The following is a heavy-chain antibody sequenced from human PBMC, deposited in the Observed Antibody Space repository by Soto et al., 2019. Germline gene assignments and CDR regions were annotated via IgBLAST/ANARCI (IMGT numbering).Heavy chain of an antibody. CDR2: IYYSGST. CDR3: ARFRTTVVKEMGCFDY. Sequence: QVQLQESGPGLVKPSQTLSLTCTVSGGSISSGGYYWSWIRQHPGKGLEWIGYIYYSGSTYYNPSHKSQVTISVDTSKNQFSLKLSSVTAADTAVYYCARFRTTVVKEMGCFDYWGQGTLVTVSS. CDR1: GGSISSGGYY. D-gene: IGHD4-17*01. V-gene: IGHV4-31*01. J-gene: IGHJ4*02.